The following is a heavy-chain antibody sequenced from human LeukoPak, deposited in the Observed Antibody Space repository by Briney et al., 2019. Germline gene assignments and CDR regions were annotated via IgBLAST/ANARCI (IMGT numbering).Heavy chain of an antibody. CDR1: GFTFSTYP. Sequence: PGGSLRPSCAASGFTFSTYPMSWVRQAPGKGLEWVSSISENGAGTYYADSAKGRFTISRDNSRNTMYLQMHSLRVGDTAVYYCASQGTGYHSVWGQGTLVTVSS. V-gene: IGHV3-23*01. J-gene: IGHJ4*02. CDR3: ASQGTGYHSV. D-gene: IGHD3/OR15-3a*01. CDR2: ISENGAGT.